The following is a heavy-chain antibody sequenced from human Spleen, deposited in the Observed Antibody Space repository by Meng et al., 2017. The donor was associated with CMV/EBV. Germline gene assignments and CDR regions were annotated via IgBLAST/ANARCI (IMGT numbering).Heavy chain of an antibody. CDR3: ARIGPTWYSSSWYVDY. Sequence: QVRHQQWGAGLLKPSGTLSLTCAVYGGSFSGYYWSWIRQPPGKGLEWIGEINHSGSTNYNPSLKSRVTISVDTSKNQFSLKLSSVTAADTAVYYCARIGPTWYSSSWYVDYWGQGTLVTVSS. D-gene: IGHD6-13*01. CDR2: INHSGST. V-gene: IGHV4-34*01. J-gene: IGHJ4*02. CDR1: GGSFSGYY.